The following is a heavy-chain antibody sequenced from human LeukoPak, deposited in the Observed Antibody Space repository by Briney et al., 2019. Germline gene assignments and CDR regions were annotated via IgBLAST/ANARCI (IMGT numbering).Heavy chain of an antibody. V-gene: IGHV3-30*18. CDR3: AKRDIADY. Sequence: AGGSLRLSCAASGFTFSSYGMHWVRQAPGKGLEWVAVISYDGSNIYYADSVKGRFTISRDNSKNTLYLQMNSLRAEDTAVYYCAKRDIADYWGQGTLVTVSS. D-gene: IGHD5-12*01. J-gene: IGHJ4*02. CDR2: ISYDGSNI. CDR1: GFTFSSYG.